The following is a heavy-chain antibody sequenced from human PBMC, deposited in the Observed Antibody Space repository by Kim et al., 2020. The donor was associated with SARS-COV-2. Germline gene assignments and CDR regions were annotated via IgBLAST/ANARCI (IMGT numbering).Heavy chain of an antibody. J-gene: IGHJ4*02. CDR3: AKAHSGGSAYDY. CDR2: INGSGGRT. Sequence: GGSLRLSCAASGFTFSSYTMGWVRQAPGKGLEWVSDINGSGGRTFYADSARGQFTISRDNSKNTLYLQMNSLRAEDTAVYYCAKAHSGGSAYDYWGQGTLVTVSS. D-gene: IGHD2-15*01. CDR1: GFTFSSYT. V-gene: IGHV3-23*01.